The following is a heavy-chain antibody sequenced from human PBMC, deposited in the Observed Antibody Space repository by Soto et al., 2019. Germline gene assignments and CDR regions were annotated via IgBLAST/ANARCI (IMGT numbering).Heavy chain of an antibody. V-gene: IGHV2-5*05. D-gene: IGHD4-4*01. CDR2: IYWDDDK. J-gene: IGHJ4*02. CDR1: GFSLSTSGVS. Sequence: QITLKESGPTLVKPTQTLTLTCTFSGFSLSTSGVSVGWIRQPPGKALEWLALIYWDDDKRYAPSLKSRLTITKDTSKNHVVLTMANMDPVDTATYDCAQFYSGQLDYWGQGTLVTVSS. CDR3: AQFYSGQLDY.